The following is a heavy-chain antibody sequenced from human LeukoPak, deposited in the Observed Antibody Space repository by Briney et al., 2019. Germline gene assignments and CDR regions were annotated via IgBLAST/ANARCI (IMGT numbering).Heavy chain of an antibody. CDR3: ARGLKPAKYQLLSLPDY. J-gene: IGHJ4*02. CDR1: GYTFTGYY. V-gene: IGHV1-2*02. D-gene: IGHD2-2*01. Sequence: ASVKVSCKASGYTFTGYYMHWVRQAPGQGLEWMGWINPNSGGTNYAQKFQGRVTMTRDTSISTAYMELSRLRSDDTAVYYCARGLKPAKYQLLSLPDYWGQGTLVTVSS. CDR2: INPNSGGT.